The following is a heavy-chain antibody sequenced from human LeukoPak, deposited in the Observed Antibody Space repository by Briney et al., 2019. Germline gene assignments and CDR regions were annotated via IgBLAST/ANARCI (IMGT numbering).Heavy chain of an antibody. D-gene: IGHD2-2*01. CDR3: ASGTTDIVVVPATLRNYYFDY. J-gene: IGHJ4*02. CDR1: GFTFSSYG. V-gene: IGHV3-30*02. Sequence: PGGSLRLSCAASGFTFSSYGMHWVRQAPGKGLEWVAFIRYDGSNKYYADSVKGRFTISRDNSKNTLYLQMNSLRPEDTAVYYCASGTTDIVVVPATLRNYYFDYWGQGTLVTVSS. CDR2: IRYDGSNK.